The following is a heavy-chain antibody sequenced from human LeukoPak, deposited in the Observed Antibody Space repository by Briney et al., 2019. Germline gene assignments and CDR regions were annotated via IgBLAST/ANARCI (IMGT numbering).Heavy chain of an antibody. D-gene: IGHD2-8*02. CDR2: IFPSGGEI. Sequence: GGSLRLSCAASGFTFSRYSMNWVRQPPGKGLEWVSSIFPSGGEIHYADSVRGRFTISRDNSKSTLSLQMNSLRAEDTAIYYCATYRQVLLPFESWGQGTLVTVSS. CDR1: GFTFSRYS. J-gene: IGHJ4*02. CDR3: ATYRQVLLPFES. V-gene: IGHV3-21*04.